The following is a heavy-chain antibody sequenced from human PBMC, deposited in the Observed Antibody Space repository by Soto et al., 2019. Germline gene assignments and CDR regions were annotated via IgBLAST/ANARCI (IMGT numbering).Heavy chain of an antibody. Sequence: ASVKVSCKASGYTFTSYYMHWVRQAPGQGLEWMGIISPSGGSTSYAQKFQGRVTMTRDTSTSTVYMELSSLRSEDTAVYYCARFPPVHYSPMGMDVWGQGTTVTAP. CDR1: GYTFTSYY. J-gene: IGHJ6*02. D-gene: IGHD3-10*01. V-gene: IGHV1-46*03. CDR3: ARFPPVHYSPMGMDV. CDR2: ISPSGGST.